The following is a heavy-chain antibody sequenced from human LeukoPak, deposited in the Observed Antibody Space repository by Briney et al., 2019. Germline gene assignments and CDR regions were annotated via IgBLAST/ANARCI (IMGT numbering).Heavy chain of an antibody. CDR2: ISSSSSNI. V-gene: IGHV3-48*01. CDR3: ARGGVGPYSSGLRATVDY. Sequence: PGGSLRLSCVACGFTFRGYSMNWVRQARGKGLEGVSYISSSSSNIYYADSVKGRFTISRDNSKNTLYLQMNSLRAEDTAVYYCARGGVGPYSSGLRATVDYWGQGTLVTVSS. CDR1: GFTFRGYS. D-gene: IGHD6-19*01. J-gene: IGHJ4*02.